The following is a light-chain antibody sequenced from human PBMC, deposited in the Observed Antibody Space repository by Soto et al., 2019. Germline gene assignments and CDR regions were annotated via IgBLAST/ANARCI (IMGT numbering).Light chain of an antibody. Sequence: QSALTQPASVSGSPGQSITISCTGTSSDVGTYNYVSWYQQHPGKAPKLVIWEVSHRPSEVSNRFSGSKSGNTASLTISGLRAEDEAHYYCTSYTSTSTLVFGGGTQLTV. CDR2: EVS. J-gene: IGLJ2*01. V-gene: IGLV2-14*01. CDR1: SSDVGTYNY. CDR3: TSYTSTSTLV.